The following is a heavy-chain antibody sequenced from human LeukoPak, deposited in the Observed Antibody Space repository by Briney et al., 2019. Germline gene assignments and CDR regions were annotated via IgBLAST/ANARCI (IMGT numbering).Heavy chain of an antibody. D-gene: IGHD2-15*01. Sequence: SETLSLTCTVSGGSISSYYWSWIRQPPGKGLEWIGYIYYSGSTYYNPSLKSRVTISVDTSKNQFSLKLSSVTAADTAVYYCARDTVAAPWFDPWGQGTLVTVSS. V-gene: IGHV4-59*12. CDR2: IYYSGST. CDR1: GGSISSYY. CDR3: ARDTVAAPWFDP. J-gene: IGHJ5*02.